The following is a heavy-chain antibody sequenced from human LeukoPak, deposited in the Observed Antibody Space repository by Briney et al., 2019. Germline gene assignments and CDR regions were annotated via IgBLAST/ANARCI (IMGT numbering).Heavy chain of an antibody. CDR1: GYTFISYG. J-gene: IGHJ4*02. D-gene: IGHD2-2*01. Sequence: ASVKVSCKASGYTFISYGFSWERQAPGQGLELMGWISAYNGNTNYAQKLQGRVTMTTDTSTSTAYMELRSLRSDDTAVYYCARVRGGYCSSTSCSKPLFDYWGQGTLVTVSS. V-gene: IGHV1-18*01. CDR2: ISAYNGNT. CDR3: ARVRGGYCSSTSCSKPLFDY.